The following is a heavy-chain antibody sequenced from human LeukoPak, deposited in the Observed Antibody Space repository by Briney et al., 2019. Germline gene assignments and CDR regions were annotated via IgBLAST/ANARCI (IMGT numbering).Heavy chain of an antibody. CDR2: IRYDGSNK. CDR3: AKPLGLYYYDSSGYRATDAFDI. CDR1: GFPFSSHG. J-gene: IGHJ3*02. V-gene: IGHV3-30*02. D-gene: IGHD3-22*01. Sequence: PGGSLRLSCAASGFPFSSHGMHWVRQAPGKGLEWVAFIRYDGSNKYYADSVKGRFTISRDNSKNTLYLQMNSLRAEDTAVYYCAKPLGLYYYDSSGYRATDAFDIWGQGTMVTVSS.